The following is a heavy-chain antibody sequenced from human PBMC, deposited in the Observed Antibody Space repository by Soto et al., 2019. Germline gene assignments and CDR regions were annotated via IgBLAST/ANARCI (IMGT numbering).Heavy chain of an antibody. CDR1: GGTFSSYA. D-gene: IGHD3-22*01. Sequence: ASVKVSCKASGGTFSSYAISWVRQAPGQGLEWMGGIIPIFGTANYAQKFQGRVTITADKSTSTAYMELSSLRSEDTAVYYCASSYYYDSGGPEWGYWGQGTLVTVPQ. J-gene: IGHJ4*02. CDR3: ASSYYYDSGGPEWGY. CDR2: IIPIFGTA. V-gene: IGHV1-69*06.